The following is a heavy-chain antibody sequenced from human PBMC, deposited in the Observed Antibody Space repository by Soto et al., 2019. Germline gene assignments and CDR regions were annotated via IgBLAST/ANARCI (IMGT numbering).Heavy chain of an antibody. CDR1: GGSISSSSYY. Sequence: SETLSLTCTVSGGSISSSSYYWGWIRQPPGKGLEWIGSIYYSGSTYYNPSLKSRVTISVDTSKNQFSLKLSSVTAADTAVYYCARHQVEIAVVPAAMRPYYYYYYMDVWGKGTTVTVSS. V-gene: IGHV4-39*01. D-gene: IGHD2-2*01. CDR2: IYYSGST. J-gene: IGHJ6*03. CDR3: ARHQVEIAVVPAAMRPYYYYYYMDV.